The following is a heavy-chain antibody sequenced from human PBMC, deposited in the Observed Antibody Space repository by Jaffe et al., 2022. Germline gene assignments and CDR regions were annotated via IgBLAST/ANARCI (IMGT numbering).Heavy chain of an antibody. V-gene: IGHV3-9*01. CDR2: ISWNSGSI. CDR1: GFTFDDYA. Sequence: EVQLVESGGGLVQPGRSLRLSCAASGFTFDDYAMHWVRQAPGKGLEWVSGISWNSGSIGYADSVKGRFTISRDNAKNSLYLQMNSLRAEDTALYYCAKDTSSSWYVLAFDIWGQGTMVTVSS. J-gene: IGHJ3*02. D-gene: IGHD6-13*01. CDR3: AKDTSSSWYVLAFDI.